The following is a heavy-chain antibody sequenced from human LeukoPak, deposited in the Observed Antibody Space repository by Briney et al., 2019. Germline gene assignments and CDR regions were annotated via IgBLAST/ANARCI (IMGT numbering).Heavy chain of an antibody. J-gene: IGHJ4*02. Sequence: ASVKVSCKASGGIFSRYAISWVRQAPGQGLEWMGGIIPLFGTANYAQRFQGRVTITADESTRTAYMELSSLRSEDTAIYYCAREWDFDSSGSYYYYWGQGTLVTVSS. CDR2: IIPLFGTA. CDR3: AREWDFDSSGSYYYY. D-gene: IGHD3-22*01. CDR1: GGIFSRYA. V-gene: IGHV1-69*13.